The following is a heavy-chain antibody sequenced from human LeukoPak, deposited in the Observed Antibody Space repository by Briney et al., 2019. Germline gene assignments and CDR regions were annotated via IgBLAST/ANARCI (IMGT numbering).Heavy chain of an antibody. Sequence: GGSLRPSCAASGFTFSSYHMNWVRQAPGKGLEWVSYISSSSSTIYYADSVKGRFTISRDNAKNSLYLQMNSLRAEDTAVYYCARDYYDSSGYYHGGYWGQGTLVTVSS. V-gene: IGHV3-48*01. CDR3: ARDYYDSSGYYHGGY. CDR1: GFTFSSYH. J-gene: IGHJ4*02. D-gene: IGHD3-22*01. CDR2: ISSSSSTI.